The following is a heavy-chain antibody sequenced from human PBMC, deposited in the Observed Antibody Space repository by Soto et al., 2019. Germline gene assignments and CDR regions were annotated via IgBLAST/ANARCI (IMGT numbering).Heavy chain of an antibody. CDR1: GYSFTRNG. Sequence: QVHLVQSGAELKKPGASVRVSCKASGYSFTRNGISWVRQAPGQGLEWMGWISAKNGDTNYAQKFQGRVIMTTDTSTSTAYMELRSLRSDDTAVYDCVRDRDSDTWPSRDVWGQGTTVTVSS. D-gene: IGHD1-26*01. J-gene: IGHJ6*02. V-gene: IGHV1-18*01. CDR3: VRDRDSDTWPSRDV. CDR2: ISAKNGDT.